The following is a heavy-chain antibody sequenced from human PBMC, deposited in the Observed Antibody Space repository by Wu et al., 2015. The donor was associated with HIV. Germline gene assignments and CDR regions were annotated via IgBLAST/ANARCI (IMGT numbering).Heavy chain of an antibody. D-gene: IGHD1-14*01. CDR3: ARTRNYYFGMDV. V-gene: IGHV1-8*01. CDR1: GYIFNSYD. CDR2: MNPNSGST. J-gene: IGHJ6*02. Sequence: VLCGAEVKKPGASVRVSCKASGYIFNSYDINWVRQTPGQGLEWMGWMNPNSGSTGYAQKFQGRVTMTRDTSISTAYMILSGLTSEDTAVYYCARTRNYYFGMDVWGQGTTVTVSS.